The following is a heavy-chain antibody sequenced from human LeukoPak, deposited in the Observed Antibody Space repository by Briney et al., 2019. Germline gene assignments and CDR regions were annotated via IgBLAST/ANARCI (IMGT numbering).Heavy chain of an antibody. J-gene: IGHJ6*03. V-gene: IGHV4-34*01. Sequence: SETLSLTCAVYGGSFSGYSWSWIRRPPGKGLEWIGEINHSGSTNYNPSLKSRVTISVDTSKNQFSLKLSSVTAADTAVYYCARWGNILTGLYYYYYMDVWGKGTTVTISS. CDR1: GGSFSGYS. CDR2: INHSGST. D-gene: IGHD3-9*01. CDR3: ARWGNILTGLYYYYYMDV.